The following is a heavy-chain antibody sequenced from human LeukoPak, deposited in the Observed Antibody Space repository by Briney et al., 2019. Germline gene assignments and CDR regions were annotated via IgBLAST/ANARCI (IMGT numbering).Heavy chain of an antibody. CDR3: AKYKWLRLGSDYYYYYYGMDV. J-gene: IGHJ6*02. D-gene: IGHD5-12*01. CDR1: GFTFNSYA. CDR2: ISGSGGST. Sequence: PGGSLRLSCAASGFTFNSYAMSWVRQAPGKGLEWVSAISGSGGSTYYADSVKGRFTISRDNSKNTLYLQMNSLRAEDTAVYYCAKYKWLRLGSDYYYYYYGMDVWGQGTTVTVSS. V-gene: IGHV3-23*01.